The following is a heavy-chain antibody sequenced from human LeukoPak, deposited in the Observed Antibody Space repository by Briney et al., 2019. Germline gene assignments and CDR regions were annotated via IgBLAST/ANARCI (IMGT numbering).Heavy chain of an antibody. CDR3: AKSSEIFGVVIIGYFDY. CDR1: GFTFSTCA. D-gene: IGHD3-3*01. J-gene: IGHJ4*02. V-gene: IGHV3-30*18. CDR2: ISYDGSNK. Sequence: PGGSLRLSCAASGFTFSTCAMSWVRQAPGKGLEWVAVISYDGSNKYYADSVKGRFTISRDNSKNTLYLQMNSLRAEDTAVYYCAKSSEIFGVVIIGYFDYWGQGTLVTVSS.